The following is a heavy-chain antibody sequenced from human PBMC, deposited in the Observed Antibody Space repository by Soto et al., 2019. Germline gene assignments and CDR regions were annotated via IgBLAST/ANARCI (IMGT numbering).Heavy chain of an antibody. CDR2: ISISGGNT. D-gene: IGHD3-3*01. Sequence: PGGSLRLSCAASGLTLSNYAMSWRRQSPGKGLEWVSGISISGGNTYYADSVKGRFTISRDNSKNVLYLQMNNVRAEDTAVYYCADGGEWSFNFVYWGQGTLVTVSS. CDR1: GLTLSNYA. J-gene: IGHJ4*02. CDR3: ADGGEWSFNFVY. V-gene: IGHV3-23*01.